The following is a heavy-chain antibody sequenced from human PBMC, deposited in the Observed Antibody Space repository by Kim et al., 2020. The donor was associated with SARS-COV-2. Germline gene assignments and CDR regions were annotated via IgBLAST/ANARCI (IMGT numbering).Heavy chain of an antibody. Sequence: GGSLRLSCAASGFTFSSYWMSWVRQAPGKGLEWVANIKQDGSEKYYVDSVKGRFTISRDNAKNSLYLQMNSLRAEDTAVYYCARAGVSGGSFLFDYWGQGTLVTVSS. CDR3: ARAGVSGGSFLFDY. CDR2: IKQDGSEK. CDR1: GFTFSSYW. J-gene: IGHJ4*02. V-gene: IGHV3-7*01. D-gene: IGHD2-15*01.